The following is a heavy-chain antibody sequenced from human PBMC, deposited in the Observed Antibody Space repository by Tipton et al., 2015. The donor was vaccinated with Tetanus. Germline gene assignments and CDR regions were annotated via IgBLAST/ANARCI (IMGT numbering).Heavy chain of an antibody. CDR2: IFSGGTT. CDR1: GGSVRSGEYQ. V-gene: IGHV4-31*03. D-gene: IGHD1-26*01. J-gene: IGHJ3*02. Sequence: TLSLTCTVSGGSVRSGEYQWNWVRQNPGKGLEWLGYIFSGGTTFYSPSLNGRVSMSLDTSKNLFALRLASVTAADTAVYYCARDRHPYRISGAFRGNDALDIWGPGALVTVSS. CDR3: ARDRHPYRISGAFRGNDALDI.